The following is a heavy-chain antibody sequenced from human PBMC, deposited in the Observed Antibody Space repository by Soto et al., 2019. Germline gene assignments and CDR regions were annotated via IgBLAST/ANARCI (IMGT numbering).Heavy chain of an antibody. J-gene: IGHJ2*01. V-gene: IGHV3-15*01. CDR1: GFTFSNAW. D-gene: IGHD6-13*01. CDR3: TTWQGSSWYGYFDL. CDR2: IKSKTDGWTT. Sequence: EVQLVESGGGLVKPGGYLRLSCAASGFTFSNAWMSWVRQAPGKGLEWVGRIKSKTDGWTTDYAAPVKGRFTISRDDSKNTLYLQMNSLKTEDTAVYYWTTWQGSSWYGYFDLWGRGTLVTVSS.